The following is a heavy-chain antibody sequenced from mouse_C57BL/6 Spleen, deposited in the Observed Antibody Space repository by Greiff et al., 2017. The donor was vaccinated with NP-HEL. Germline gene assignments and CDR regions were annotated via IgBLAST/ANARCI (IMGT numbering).Heavy chain of an antibody. CDR3: ARDRGDYDGAWFAY. D-gene: IGHD2-4*01. CDR1: GYSITSGYY. CDR2: ISYDGSN. J-gene: IGHJ3*01. V-gene: IGHV3-6*01. Sequence: EVKVEESGPGLVKPSQSLSLTCSVTGYSITSGYYWNWIRQFPGNKLEWMGYISYDGSNNYNPSLKNRISITRDTSKNQFFLKLNSVTTEDTATYYCARDRGDYDGAWFAYWGQGTLVTVSA.